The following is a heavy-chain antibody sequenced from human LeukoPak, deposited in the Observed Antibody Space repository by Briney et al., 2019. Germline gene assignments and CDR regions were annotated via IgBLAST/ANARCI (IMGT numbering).Heavy chain of an antibody. CDR3: ARDSELPDFWSGCYRSHNWFDP. Sequence: VASVKVSCKASGYTFTSYGISWVRQAPGQGLERMGWISGYNGNTNNAQKLQGRVTMTTDTTTSTAYMEMRTLRSDDTVVDYCARDSELPDFWSGCYRSHNWFDPWGQGTLVTVSS. CDR2: ISGYNGNT. D-gene: IGHD3-3*01. J-gene: IGHJ5*02. V-gene: IGHV1-18*01. CDR1: GYTFTSYG.